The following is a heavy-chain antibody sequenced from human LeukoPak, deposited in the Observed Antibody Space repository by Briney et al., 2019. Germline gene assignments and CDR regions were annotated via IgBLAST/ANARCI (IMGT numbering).Heavy chain of an antibody. V-gene: IGHV1-8*01. CDR1: GYTFTSYD. CDR2: MNPNSGNT. J-gene: IGHJ6*02. D-gene: IGHD2-2*01. Sequence: ASVKVSCKASGYTFTSYDINWVRQATGQGLEWMGWMNPNSGNTGYAQEFQGRVTMTRSTSINTAYMELSSLRSEDTAVYYCARVPSSTSWIRSYYYYGMDVWGQGTTVTVSS. CDR3: ARVPSSTSWIRSYYYYGMDV.